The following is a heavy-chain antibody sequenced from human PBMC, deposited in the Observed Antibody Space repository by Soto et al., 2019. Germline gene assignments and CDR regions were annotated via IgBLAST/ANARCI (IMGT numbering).Heavy chain of an antibody. CDR1: GGTFSSYA. V-gene: IGHV1-69*04. Sequence: ASVKVSCKASGGTFSSYAISWVRQAPGQGLEWMGRIVPMFGIPNFAPKFQGRVTMTADRSTTTAYMELSSLRSEDTAVYYCASGPYNSSSGRYYYYYMDVWGKGTTVTVSS. CDR2: IVPMFGIP. CDR3: ASGPYNSSSGRYYYYYMDV. J-gene: IGHJ6*03. D-gene: IGHD6-6*01.